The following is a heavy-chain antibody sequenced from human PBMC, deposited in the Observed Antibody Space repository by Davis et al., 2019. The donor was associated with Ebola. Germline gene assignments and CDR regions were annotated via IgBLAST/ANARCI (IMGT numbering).Heavy chain of an antibody. D-gene: IGHD1-20*01. J-gene: IGHJ4*02. Sequence: SVKVSCKASGGTFSSYAISWVRQAPGQGLEWMGGIIPIFCTANYAQKFQGRVTITADESTSTAYMELSSLRSEDTAVYYCAGTLRYNWNYVGYWGQGTLVTVSS. CDR2: IIPIFCTA. CDR1: GGTFSSYA. CDR3: AGTLRYNWNYVGY. V-gene: IGHV1-69*13.